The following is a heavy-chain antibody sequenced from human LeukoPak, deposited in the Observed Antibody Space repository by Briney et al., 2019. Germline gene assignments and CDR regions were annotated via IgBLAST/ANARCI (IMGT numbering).Heavy chain of an antibody. Sequence: GGSLRLSCAASGVTLSSNYMSWGRQAPGKGREWDSVIYSGGSTYYSDSVKGRFTISRDNSKNTLYLQMNSLRAEDTAVYYCAREIIQLAGYLDYWGQGTLVTVSS. CDR2: IYSGGST. J-gene: IGHJ4*02. V-gene: IGHV3-53*01. D-gene: IGHD5-18*01. CDR3: AREIIQLAGYLDY. CDR1: GVTLSSNY.